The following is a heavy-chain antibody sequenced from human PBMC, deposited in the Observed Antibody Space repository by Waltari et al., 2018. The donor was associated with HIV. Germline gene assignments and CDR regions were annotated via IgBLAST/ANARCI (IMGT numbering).Heavy chain of an antibody. Sequence: EVQLVESGGGLVQPGGSLRLSCAASGFRLSSYEMNWVRQAPGKGLEWISYISNSGSPIYYAGSGRGRFTISRDSDKNSLFLQMNSLRVEDTAVYYCARGWFDSWGQGTMVTVSS. CDR2: ISNSGSPI. J-gene: IGHJ5*01. CDR3: ARGWFDS. V-gene: IGHV3-48*03. CDR1: GFRLSSYE.